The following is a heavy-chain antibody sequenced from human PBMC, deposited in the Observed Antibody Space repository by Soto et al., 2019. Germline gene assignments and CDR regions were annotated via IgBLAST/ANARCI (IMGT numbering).Heavy chain of an antibody. CDR2: IYWDDDK. D-gene: IGHD3-3*01. Sequence: QITLKESGPTLVKPTRTLTLTCTFSGFSISTIGVGVGWIRQPPGKALEWLALIYWDDDKRYNPSLKNRLDITKDSSINQVGLIMTNMDPVDTATYYCAHSLWRGYKAWFDSWGQGTLVTVSS. J-gene: IGHJ5*01. CDR3: AHSLWRGYKAWFDS. V-gene: IGHV2-5*02. CDR1: GFSISTIGVG.